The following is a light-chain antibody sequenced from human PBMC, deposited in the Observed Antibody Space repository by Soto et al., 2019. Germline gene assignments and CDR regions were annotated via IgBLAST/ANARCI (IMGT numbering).Light chain of an antibody. J-gene: IGLJ3*02. Sequence: QPVLTQTASVSGSLGQSITMSCTGTSSDVGGYNFVSWYQQHPGKAPKLIVHEVANRLSGVSGRFSGSKSGNTAFLTISGLQAEDEAVYYCCSHSSSITWMFGGGTKLTVL. CDR1: SSDVGGYNF. CDR2: EVA. V-gene: IGLV2-14*03. CDR3: CSHSSSITWM.